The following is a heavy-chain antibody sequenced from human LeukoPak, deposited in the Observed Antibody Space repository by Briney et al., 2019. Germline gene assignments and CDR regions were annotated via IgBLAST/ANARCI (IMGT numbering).Heavy chain of an antibody. D-gene: IGHD2-2*02. CDR2: IIPIFGIA. CDR3: ARDGYRPVVVVPAAIHYDVDY. Sequence: SVTESCMASGGIFSSYAISWVRQPGCQGLAWMGSIIPIFGIANYAQKFQGRATITADKSTSTAYMELSSLRSEDTAVYYCARDGYRPVVVVPAAIHYDVDYWGQGTLVTVSS. CDR1: GGIFSSYA. V-gene: IGHV1-69*04. J-gene: IGHJ4*02.